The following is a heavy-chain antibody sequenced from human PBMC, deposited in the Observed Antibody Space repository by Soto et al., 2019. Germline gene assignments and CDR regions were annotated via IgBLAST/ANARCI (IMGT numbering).Heavy chain of an antibody. CDR2: IYYSGST. CDR1: GGSISSYY. CDR3: ARDGSNYNYYYYGMDV. D-gene: IGHD4-4*01. Sequence: SETLSLTCTVSGGSISSYYWSWIRQPPGKGLEWIGYIYYSGSTNYNPSLKSRVTISVDTSKNQFSLKLSSVTAADTAVYYCARDGSNYNYYYYGMDVWGQGTTVTVS. J-gene: IGHJ6*02. V-gene: IGHV4-59*01.